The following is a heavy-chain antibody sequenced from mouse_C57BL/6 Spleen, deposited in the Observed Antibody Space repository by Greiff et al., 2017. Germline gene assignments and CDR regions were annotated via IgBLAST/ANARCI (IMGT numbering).Heavy chain of an antibody. CDR2: ISSGSSTI. D-gene: IGHD1-1*01. J-gene: IGHJ4*01. Sequence: EVKLMESGGGLVKPGGSLKLSCAASGFTFSDYGMHWVRQAPEKGLEWVAYISSGSSTIYYADTVKGRFTISRDNAKNTLFLQMTSLRSEDTAMYYCARPGYYGAMDYWGQGTSVTVSS. CDR1: GFTFSDYG. V-gene: IGHV5-17*01. CDR3: ARPGYYGAMDY.